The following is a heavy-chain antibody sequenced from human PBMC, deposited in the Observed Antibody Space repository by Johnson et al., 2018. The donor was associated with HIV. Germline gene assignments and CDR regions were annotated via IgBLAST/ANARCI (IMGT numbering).Heavy chain of an antibody. V-gene: IGHV3-66*01. CDR1: GFSRNE. D-gene: IGHD3-16*01. Sequence: VQLVESGGGLVQPGRSLRLSCAASGFSRNEMTWVRQAPGQGLEWVSFMSGGSTNYTDSVKGRFTISRDNSKNTLYLQMNSLRAGDTAVYYCARTGGMQSFTYLSGGAFDIWGQGTLVTVSS. CDR2: MSGGST. J-gene: IGHJ3*02. CDR3: ARTGGMQSFTYLSGGAFDI.